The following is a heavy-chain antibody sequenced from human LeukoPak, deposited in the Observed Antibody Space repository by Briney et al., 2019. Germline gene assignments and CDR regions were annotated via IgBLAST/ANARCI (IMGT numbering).Heavy chain of an antibody. CDR3: ARIVTTSSVGDY. V-gene: IGHV1-2*06. D-gene: IGHD5-12*01. CDR1: GYTFTGYY. J-gene: IGHJ4*02. CDR2: INPNSGGT. Sequence: ASVKVSCKASGYTFTGYYMHWVRQAPGQGLEWMGRINPNSGGTNYAQKFQGRVTMTRDTSISTAYMELSRLRSDDTAVYYCARIVTTSSVGDYWGQGTRVTVSS.